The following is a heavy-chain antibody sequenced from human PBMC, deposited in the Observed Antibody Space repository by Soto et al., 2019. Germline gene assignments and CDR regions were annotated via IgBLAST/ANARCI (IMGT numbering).Heavy chain of an antibody. Sequence: SETLSLTCTVSGGSISGYYWSWIRQPPGKGLEWIGYIYHSGSTYYNPSLKSRVTISVDRSKNQFSLKLSSVTAADTAVYYCARVPTPWGQGTLVTVS. CDR1: GGSISGYY. CDR3: ARVPTP. V-gene: IGHV4-59*12. J-gene: IGHJ5*02. D-gene: IGHD2-2*01. CDR2: IYHSGST.